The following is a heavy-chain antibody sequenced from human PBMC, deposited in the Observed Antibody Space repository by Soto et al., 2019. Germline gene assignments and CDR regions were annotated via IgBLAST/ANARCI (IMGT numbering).Heavy chain of an antibody. CDR3: ARVIDYGDHYYYGMDV. CDR2: ISANNGNT. V-gene: IGHV1-18*01. J-gene: IGHJ6*02. Sequence: ASVKVSCKASGYTFISYGISWVRQAPGQGLEWMGWISANNGNTNYAQKFQGRVTMTTDTSTSTANMELRSLRSDDTAVYYCARVIDYGDHYYYGMDVWGQGTTVTVSS. D-gene: IGHD4-17*01. CDR1: GYTFISYG.